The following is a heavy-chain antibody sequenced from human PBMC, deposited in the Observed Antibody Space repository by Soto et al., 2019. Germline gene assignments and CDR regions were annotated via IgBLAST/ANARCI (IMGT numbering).Heavy chain of an antibody. V-gene: IGHV3-23*01. CDR3: ANLPGIDGTIAVAGTEFDY. CDR1: GFTFSNAW. J-gene: IGHJ4*02. D-gene: IGHD6-19*01. CDR2: ISGSGGST. Sequence: GGSLRLSCAASGFTFSNAWMSWVRQAPGKGLEWVSAISGSGGSTYYADSVKGRFTISRDNSKNTLYLQMNSLRAEDTAVYYCANLPGIDGTIAVAGTEFDYWGQGTLVTVSS.